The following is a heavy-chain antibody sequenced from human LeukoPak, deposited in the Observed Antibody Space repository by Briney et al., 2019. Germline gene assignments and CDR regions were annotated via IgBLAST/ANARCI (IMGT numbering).Heavy chain of an antibody. CDR3: AGLAVADFDY. V-gene: IGHV3-7*01. CDR2: IKQDGSEK. J-gene: IGHJ4*02. CDR1: GFTFSSYW. D-gene: IGHD6-19*01. Sequence: GGSLRLSCAASGFTFSSYWMSWVRQAPGKGLEWVANIKQDGSEKYYVDSVKGRFTISRDNAKNSLYLQMNGLRAEDTAVCYCAGLAVADFDYWGQGTLVTVSS.